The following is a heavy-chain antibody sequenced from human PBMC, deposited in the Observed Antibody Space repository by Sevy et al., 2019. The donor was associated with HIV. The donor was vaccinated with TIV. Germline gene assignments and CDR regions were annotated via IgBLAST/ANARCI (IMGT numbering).Heavy chain of an antibody. CDR3: AAPILTYRSGWSYYDH. V-gene: IGHV4-39*01. J-gene: IGHJ4*02. Sequence: SETLSLTCTVSGASISSSGYYWGWIRQPPGKGLEWIASIRYSGSTYYNPSLRSRVTISADASKNQFSLKLNSVTAADTAFYYCAAPILTYRSGWSYYDHWGQGTVVTVSS. CDR1: GASISSSGYY. CDR2: IRYSGST. D-gene: IGHD6-19*01.